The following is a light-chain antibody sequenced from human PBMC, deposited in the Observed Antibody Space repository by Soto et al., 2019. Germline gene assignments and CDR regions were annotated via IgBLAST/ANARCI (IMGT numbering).Light chain of an antibody. CDR1: QSVGNY. V-gene: IGKV3-11*01. J-gene: IGKJ3*01. Sequence: EIVLTQYPATLSLSPGERATLCCRASQSVGNYLGWYQQKPGQAPGLLIYDASNWATGIPDRYSGSGSGTDFTLSISSLEPEDFAVYYCQQRSNPFTFGPVTKVDI. CDR3: QQRSNPFT. CDR2: DAS.